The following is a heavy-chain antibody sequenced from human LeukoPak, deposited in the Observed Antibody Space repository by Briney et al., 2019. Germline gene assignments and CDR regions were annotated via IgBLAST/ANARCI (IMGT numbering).Heavy chain of an antibody. J-gene: IGHJ4*02. CDR1: GGSISSYY. CDR3: ARQDPVGDPVQIDY. V-gene: IGHV4-59*08. D-gene: IGHD3-16*01. CDR2: IYYSGST. Sequence: SETLSLTCTVSGGSISSYYWSWIRQPPGKGLEWIGYIYYSGSTNYNPSLKSRVTISVDTSKNQFSLKLSSVTAADTAVYYCARQDPVGDPVQIDYWGQGTLVTVSS.